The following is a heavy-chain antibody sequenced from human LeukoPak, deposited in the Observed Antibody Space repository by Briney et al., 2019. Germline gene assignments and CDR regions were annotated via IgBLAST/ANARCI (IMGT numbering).Heavy chain of an antibody. D-gene: IGHD4-11*01. V-gene: IGHV3-30*04. J-gene: IGHJ4*02. CDR3: AKVGLTVTTILDYFDY. CDR2: ISYDGSNK. Sequence: GGSLRLSCAASGFTFSSYAMHWVRQAPGKGLEWVAVISYDGSNKYYADSVKGRFTISRDNSKNTLYLQMNSLRAEDTAVYYCAKVGLTVTTILDYFDYWGQGTLVTVSS. CDR1: GFTFSSYA.